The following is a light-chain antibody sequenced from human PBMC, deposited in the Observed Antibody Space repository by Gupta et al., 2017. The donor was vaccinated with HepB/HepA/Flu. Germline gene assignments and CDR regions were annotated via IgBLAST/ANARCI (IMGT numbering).Light chain of an antibody. Sequence: QSVLTQPPPVSGAPVQRVTISCTGSSSNIGAGYDVHCDQQLPGTAPKLLIYGNSNRPSGVPDRFSGSKSGTSASLAITGLQAEDEADYYCQSYDSSLSGSNVVFGGGTKLTVL. CDR2: GNS. J-gene: IGLJ2*01. V-gene: IGLV1-40*01. CDR1: SSNIGAGYD. CDR3: QSYDSSLSGSNVV.